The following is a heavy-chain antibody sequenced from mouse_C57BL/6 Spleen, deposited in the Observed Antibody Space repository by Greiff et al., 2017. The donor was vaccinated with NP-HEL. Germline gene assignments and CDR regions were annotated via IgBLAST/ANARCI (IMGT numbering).Heavy chain of an antibody. J-gene: IGHJ2*01. V-gene: IGHV5-6*01. CDR1: GFTFSSYG. CDR3: ARQGVDYDL. D-gene: IGHD2-4*01. Sequence: EVMLVESGGDLVKPGGSLKLSCAASGFTFSSYGMSWVRQTPDTRLEWVANISSGGSYTYYPDSVKVRFTISRDNAKNTLYRQMSSLKSEDTAMYYCARQGVDYDLWGQGTTLTVSS. CDR2: ISSGGSYT.